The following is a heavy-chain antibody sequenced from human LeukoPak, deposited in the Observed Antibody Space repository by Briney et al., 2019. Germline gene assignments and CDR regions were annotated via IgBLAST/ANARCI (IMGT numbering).Heavy chain of an antibody. CDR3: ARDRGRATWFDP. V-gene: IGHV4-59*01. Sequence: PSETLSLTCTVSGGSITSYYWHWIRQPPGKGLEWIGYIYYSGSTNYNPSLKSRVTISVDTSRKQFSQKLHSVSAADTAVYYCARDRGRATWFDPWGQGTVVTVSS. J-gene: IGHJ5*02. D-gene: IGHD3-10*01. CDR2: IYYSGST. CDR1: GGSITSYY.